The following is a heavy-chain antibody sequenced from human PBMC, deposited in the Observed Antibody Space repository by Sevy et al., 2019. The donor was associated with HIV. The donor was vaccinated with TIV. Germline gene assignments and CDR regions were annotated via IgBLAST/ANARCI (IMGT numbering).Heavy chain of an antibody. V-gene: IGHV6-1*01. CDR3: VRDVRSGSFSRGFDY. J-gene: IGHJ4*02. Sequence: SQTLSLTCAISGDSVSRNSGSWNWIRQSPSRGLEWLGRAYYTSKWYYDYSASLKSRLSINPDTSKNQFSLQLNSVTPEDTAVYYCVRDVRSGSFSRGFDYWGQGTLVNVSS. CDR2: AYYTSKWYY. D-gene: IGHD1-26*01. CDR1: GDSVSRNSGS.